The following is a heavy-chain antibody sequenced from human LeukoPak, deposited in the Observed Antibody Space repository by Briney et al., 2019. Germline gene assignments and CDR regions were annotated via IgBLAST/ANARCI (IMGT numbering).Heavy chain of an antibody. CDR2: IYGSGST. CDR3: ARNVGWYSHDS. Sequence: PSETLSLTCTVSGDSLSSHCWSWIRQPPGKGLEWIGYIYGSGSTHYDPSLRSRVTISEDTSKNQFSLKLTSVTAADTAVYYCARNVGWYSHDSWGQGTLVTVSS. D-gene: IGHD6-19*01. J-gene: IGHJ4*02. CDR1: GDSLSSHC. V-gene: IGHV4-59*08.